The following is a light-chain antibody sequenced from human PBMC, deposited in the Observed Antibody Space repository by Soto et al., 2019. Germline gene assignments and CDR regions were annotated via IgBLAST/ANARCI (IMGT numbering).Light chain of an antibody. CDR1: SSDVGGYNY. V-gene: IGLV2-14*01. CDR2: EVS. Sequence: QSALTQPASVSGSPGQSITVSCTGTSSDVGGYNYVSWYQQHPGNAPKLMIYEVSNRPSGVSDRFSGSKSGSTASLTISGLQAEDEADYYGSSATSISTLGVYVFGTGTKVTVL. CDR3: SSATSISTLGVYV. J-gene: IGLJ1*01.